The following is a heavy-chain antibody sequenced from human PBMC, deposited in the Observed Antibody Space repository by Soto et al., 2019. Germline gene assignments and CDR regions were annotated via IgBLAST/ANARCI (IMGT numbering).Heavy chain of an antibody. CDR1: GFTFSSYG. CDR2: IWYDGSNK. V-gene: IGHV3-33*01. J-gene: IGHJ5*02. CDR3: ARDLSARPRANVWFDP. Sequence: PGGPLRLCCAASGFTFSSYGMHWVRQAPGKGLEWVAVIWYDGSNKYYADSVKGRFTISRDNSKNTLYLQMNSLRAEDTAVYYCARDLSARPRANVWFDPWGQGTLVTVSS. D-gene: IGHD6-6*01.